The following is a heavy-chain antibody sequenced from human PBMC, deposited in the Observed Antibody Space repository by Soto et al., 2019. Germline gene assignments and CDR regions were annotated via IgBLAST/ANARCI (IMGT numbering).Heavy chain of an antibody. CDR3: TTDNDNWTIDY. J-gene: IGHJ4*02. Sequence: AGRGLRRPGSASGCNFSNPRMKLILQGPGKGLEWVGRIKSKTDGGTTDYAAPVKGRFTISRDDSKNTLYLQMNSLKTEDTAVYYCTTDNDNWTIDYWGQGTLVTVSS. D-gene: IGHD1-1*01. CDR2: IKSKTDGGTT. CDR1: GCNFSNPR. V-gene: IGHV3-15*07.